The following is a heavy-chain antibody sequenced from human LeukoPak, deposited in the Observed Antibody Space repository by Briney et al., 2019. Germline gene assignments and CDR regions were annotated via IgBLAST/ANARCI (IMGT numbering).Heavy chain of an antibody. D-gene: IGHD3-16*01. CDR2: TIPIRGMT. J-gene: IGHJ4*02. CDR1: GGTFGSYG. CDR3: ARGPYDGTFYFDS. Sequence: SVKVSCKISGGTFGSYGISWVRQAPGQGLEWMGRTIPIRGMTNYAQKFQGRVTITADTSTSTAYMELSSLPSEDTAVYFCARGPYDGTFYFDSWGQGTLVIVSS. V-gene: IGHV1-69*04.